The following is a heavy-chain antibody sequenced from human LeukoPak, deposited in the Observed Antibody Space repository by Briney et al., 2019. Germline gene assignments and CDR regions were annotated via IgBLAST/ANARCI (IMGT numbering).Heavy chain of an antibody. V-gene: IGHV3-30-3*01. J-gene: IGHJ4*02. CDR2: ISYDGSNE. D-gene: IGHD3-9*01. CDR3: ARDRRYDISTGFSNFFDY. Sequence: GRSLRLSCAASRFTFSNYAMHWVRQAPGKGLEWVAVISYDGSNEYYADSVKGRFTISRDNSKNTLYLQMNSLRGEDTAVYYCARDRRYDISTGFSNFFDYWGQGTLVTVSS. CDR1: RFTFSNYA.